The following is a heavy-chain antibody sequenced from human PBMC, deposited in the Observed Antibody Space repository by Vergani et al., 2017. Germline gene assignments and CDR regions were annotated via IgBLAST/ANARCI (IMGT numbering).Heavy chain of an antibody. J-gene: IGHJ6*02. D-gene: IGHD3-22*01. V-gene: IGHV3-21*01. CDR2: IGSSGPYI. Sequence: VQLVESGGGLVKLGGSLRLSCAASGFTFSVFIMSWVRQAPGKGLEWVAFIGSSGPYINYADSVKGRFIISRDNTNKSLFLQLRSLRAEDAAVYYCANDGTSGGCQDNDAMDVWGQGATVTVSS. CDR1: GFTFSVFI. CDR3: ANDGTSGGCQDNDAMDV.